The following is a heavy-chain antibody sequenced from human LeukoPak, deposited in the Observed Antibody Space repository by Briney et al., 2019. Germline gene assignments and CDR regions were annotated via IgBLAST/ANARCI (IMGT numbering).Heavy chain of an antibody. CDR2: ISSDESST. Sequence: PGGSLRLSCAASGFTFSSYWMHWVRQAPEKGLVWVSRISSDESSTLYADAVKGRFTISRDNAKNTVYLQMNSLRVEDTAVYFCARGTGSWFDPWGQGTLVTVSS. CDR1: GFTFSSYW. J-gene: IGHJ5*02. V-gene: IGHV3-74*01. D-gene: IGHD1-1*01. CDR3: ARGTGSWFDP.